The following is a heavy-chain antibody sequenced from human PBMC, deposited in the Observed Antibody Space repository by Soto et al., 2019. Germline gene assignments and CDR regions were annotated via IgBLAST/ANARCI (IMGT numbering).Heavy chain of an antibody. D-gene: IGHD4-17*01. CDR1: GFTFSDYY. Sequence: GGSLRLSCAASGFTFSDYYMSWIRQTPGKGLEWVSYISSSGSTIYYADSVKGRFTISRDNAKNSLYLQMNSLRAEDTAVYYCARDSVDTVTHESKGYWGQGTLVTVSS. CDR2: ISSSGSTI. CDR3: ARDSVDTVTHESKGY. J-gene: IGHJ4*02. V-gene: IGHV3-11*01.